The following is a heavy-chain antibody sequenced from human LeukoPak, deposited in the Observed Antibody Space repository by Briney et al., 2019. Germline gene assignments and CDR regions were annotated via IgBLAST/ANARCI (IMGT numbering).Heavy chain of an antibody. Sequence: SETLSFTCAVYGVSFSGYYWSWIRQPPGKGLEWIGEINHSGSTDYNPSLKSRVTISVDTSKNQFSLKLSSVTAADTAVYYCARILTGYYKDYWGQGTLVTVSS. CDR3: ARILTGYYKDY. V-gene: IGHV4-34*01. CDR2: INHSGST. CDR1: GVSFSGYY. D-gene: IGHD3-9*01. J-gene: IGHJ4*02.